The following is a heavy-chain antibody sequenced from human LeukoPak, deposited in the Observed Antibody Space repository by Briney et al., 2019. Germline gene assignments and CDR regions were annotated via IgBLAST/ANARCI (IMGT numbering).Heavy chain of an antibody. CDR2: IYYSGST. Sequence: SETLSLTCTVSGGSISSYYWSWIRQPPGKGLEWIGYIYYSGSTNYNPSLKSRVTISVDTSKNQFSLKLSSVTAADTAVYYCARVKCCDSSGYYSLDLWGRGTLVTVSS. V-gene: IGHV4-59*01. CDR1: GGSISSYY. CDR3: ARVKCCDSSGYYSLDL. J-gene: IGHJ2*01. D-gene: IGHD3-22*01.